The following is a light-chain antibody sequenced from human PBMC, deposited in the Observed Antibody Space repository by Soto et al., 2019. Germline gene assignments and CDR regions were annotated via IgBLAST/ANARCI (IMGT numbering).Light chain of an antibody. CDR1: SSDIGAYDH. V-gene: IGLV2-14*01. Sequence: QSVLTQPASVSGSPGQSITISCSGTSSDIGAYDHVAWFQQFPGKTPKLVIYSVSNRPSGVSSRFSGSKSGNVASLTISGLQPEDEARYYCSSYSTTDALLVFGGGTQLTVL. CDR2: SVS. CDR3: SSYSTTDALLV. J-gene: IGLJ2*01.